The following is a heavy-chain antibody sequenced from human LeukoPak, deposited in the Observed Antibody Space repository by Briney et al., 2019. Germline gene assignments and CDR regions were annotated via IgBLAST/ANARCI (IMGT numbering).Heavy chain of an antibody. V-gene: IGHV4-61*02. CDR3: ARGDALFDY. D-gene: IGHD5-24*01. J-gene: IGHJ4*02. Sequence: SETLSLTCTVSGGSISSGSYYWSWIRQPAGKGLEWIGRIYTSGSTNYNPSLKSRVTISVDTSKNQFSLKLSSVTAADTAVYYCARGDALFDYWGQGTLVTVSS. CDR1: GGSISSGSYY. CDR2: IYTSGST.